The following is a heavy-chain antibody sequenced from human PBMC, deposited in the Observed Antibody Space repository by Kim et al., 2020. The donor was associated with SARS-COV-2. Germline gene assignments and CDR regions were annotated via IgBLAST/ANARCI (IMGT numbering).Heavy chain of an antibody. CDR2: IYYSGST. CDR3: ARSGRSSGYLDY. Sequence: SETLSLTCTVSGGSISSSSYYWGWIRQPPGKGLEWIGSIYYSGSTYYNPSLKSRVTISVDTSKNQFSLKLSSVTAADTAVYYCARSGRSSGYLDYWGQGTLVTVSS. V-gene: IGHV4-39*01. J-gene: IGHJ4*02. D-gene: IGHD3-22*01. CDR1: GGSISSSSYY.